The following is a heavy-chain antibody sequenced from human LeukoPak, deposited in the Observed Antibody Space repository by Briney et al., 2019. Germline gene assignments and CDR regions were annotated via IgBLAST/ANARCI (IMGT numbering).Heavy chain of an antibody. CDR1: GFTFSSYW. CDR3: ARSGGSSSLDY. Sequence: PGGSLSLSCAASGFTFSSYWMHWVRQAPGKGLVWVSHISTDGSSTTYADSVKGRLTISRDNAKNTLYLQMNSLRAEDTAVYYCARSGGSSSLDYWGQGTLVTVSS. D-gene: IGHD6-6*01. CDR2: ISTDGSST. J-gene: IGHJ4*02. V-gene: IGHV3-74*01.